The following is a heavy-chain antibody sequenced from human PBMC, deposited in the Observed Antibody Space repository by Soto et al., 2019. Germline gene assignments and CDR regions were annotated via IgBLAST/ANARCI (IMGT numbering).Heavy chain of an antibody. D-gene: IGHD6-19*01. V-gene: IGHV3-23*01. CDR2: ISGSGTNT. CDR3: ARERSLAVAAPGY. Sequence: GGSLRLSCAASGITFSNYALSWVLQAPGKGLEWVSAISGSGTNTHYADSVKGRFTISRDNSKNTLFLQMNSLRAEDTAVYYCARERSLAVAAPGYWGQGTLVTVSS. CDR1: GITFSNYA. J-gene: IGHJ4*02.